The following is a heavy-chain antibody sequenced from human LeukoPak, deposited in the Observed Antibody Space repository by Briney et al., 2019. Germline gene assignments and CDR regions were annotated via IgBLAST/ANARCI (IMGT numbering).Heavy chain of an antibody. V-gene: IGHV3-15*01. CDR3: TTDLSELDDSGYYAKYFHH. D-gene: IGHD3-22*01. CDR2: IKRKTDGGTI. Sequence: GGSLRLSCAASGFTFSKVWMSWVRQAPGKGLEWVGRIKRKTDGGTIDYAAPVKGRFTISRDDSKDTLFLQMNSLKTGDTAVYYCTTDLSELDDSGYYAKYFHHWGQGTLVSVSS. J-gene: IGHJ1*01. CDR1: GFTFSKVW.